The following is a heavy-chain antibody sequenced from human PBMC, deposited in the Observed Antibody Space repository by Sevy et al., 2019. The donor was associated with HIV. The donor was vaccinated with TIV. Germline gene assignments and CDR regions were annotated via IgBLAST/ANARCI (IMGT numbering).Heavy chain of an antibody. J-gene: IGHJ6*02. V-gene: IGHV3-30*02. Sequence: GGSLRLSCAASGFTFSSYGMHWVRQAPGKGLEWVAFIRYDGSNKYYADSVKGRFTISRDNSKNTLYLQMNSLRAEDTAVYYCVKGEYQLRYIEGYYYYYGMDVWGQGTTVTVSS. CDR2: IRYDGSNK. D-gene: IGHD2-2*01. CDR1: GFTFSSYG. CDR3: VKGEYQLRYIEGYYYYYGMDV.